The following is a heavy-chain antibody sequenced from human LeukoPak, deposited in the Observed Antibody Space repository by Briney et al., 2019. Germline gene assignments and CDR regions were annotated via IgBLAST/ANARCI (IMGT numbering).Heavy chain of an antibody. D-gene: IGHD2-2*02. J-gene: IGHJ3*02. CDR1: GGSISSSSYY. V-gene: IGHV4-39*01. Sequence: PSETLSLTCTVSGGSISSSSYYWGWIRQPPGKGLEWIGSIYYSGSTYYNPSLKSRVTISVDTSKNQFSLKLSSVTAADTAVYYCARRAPYCSSTSCYKGVRAFDIWGQGTMVTVSS. CDR3: ARRAPYCSSTSCYKGVRAFDI. CDR2: IYYSGST.